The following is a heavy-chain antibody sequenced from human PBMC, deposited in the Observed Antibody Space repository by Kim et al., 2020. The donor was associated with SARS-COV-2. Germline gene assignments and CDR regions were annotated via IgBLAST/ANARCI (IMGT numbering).Heavy chain of an antibody. J-gene: IGHJ3*02. Sequence: TSRVTLSVDTSKNQFSLKLSSVTAADTAVYYCARARGGTMIVVVIGAFDIWGQGTMVTVSS. D-gene: IGHD3-22*01. CDR3: ARARGGTMIVVVIGAFDI. V-gene: IGHV4-31*02.